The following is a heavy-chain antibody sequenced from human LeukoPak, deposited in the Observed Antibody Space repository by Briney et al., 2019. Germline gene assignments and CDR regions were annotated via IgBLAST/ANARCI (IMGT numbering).Heavy chain of an antibody. J-gene: IGHJ4*02. CDR1: GGTFSSYD. CDR3: ARGWLAETTVVTPYNY. CDR2: ITPIFGTA. Sequence: ASVKVSCKASGGTFSSYDISWVRQAPGQGLEWMGGITPIFGTAKYAQKFQGRVTITAVESMSTAYMELSSLRSEGTAVYYCARGWLAETTVVTPYNYWGQGTLVTVSS. D-gene: IGHD4-23*01. V-gene: IGHV1-69*13.